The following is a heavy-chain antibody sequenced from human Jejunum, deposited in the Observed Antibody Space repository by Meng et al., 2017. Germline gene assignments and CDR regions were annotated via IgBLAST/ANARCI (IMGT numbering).Heavy chain of an antibody. V-gene: IGHV3-53*04. CDR2: IYSGGNT. Sequence: SCAASGFTVSSNYMSWVRQAPGKGLEWVSVIYSGGNTYYADSVKGRFTISRHDSKNTLYLQMNSLRTEDTAVYYCARDRQYYFDYWGQGTLVTVSS. CDR3: ARDRQYYFDY. CDR1: GFTVSSNY. J-gene: IGHJ4*02.